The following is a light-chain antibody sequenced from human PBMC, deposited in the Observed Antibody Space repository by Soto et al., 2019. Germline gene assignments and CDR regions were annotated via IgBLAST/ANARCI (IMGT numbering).Light chain of an antibody. Sequence: EVVMTQSPTTLSVSPGERATLSCRASQTVSGSLAFYQRIAGEARRLRVYDMSNRATCVPARFSGSGSETEFTLTIRSLQSEDFAVYFCQQYNNRPSFGQGTRLEIK. CDR1: QTVSGS. V-gene: IGKV3-15*01. CDR3: QQYNNRPS. CDR2: DMS. J-gene: IGKJ5*01.